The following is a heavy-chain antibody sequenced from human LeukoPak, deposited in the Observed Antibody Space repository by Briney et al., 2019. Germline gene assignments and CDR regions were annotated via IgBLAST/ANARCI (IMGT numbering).Heavy chain of an antibody. CDR1: GGSFSGYY. CDR3: ASGVVVAAQLLTWFDP. CDR2: INHSGST. D-gene: IGHD2-15*01. J-gene: IGHJ5*02. Sequence: PSETLSLTCAVYGGSFSGYYWSWIRQPPGKGLEWIGEINHSGSTNYNPSLKRRVTISVDTSKNQFPLKLSSVTAADTAVYYCASGVVVAAQLLTWFDPWGQGTLVTVSS. V-gene: IGHV4-34*01.